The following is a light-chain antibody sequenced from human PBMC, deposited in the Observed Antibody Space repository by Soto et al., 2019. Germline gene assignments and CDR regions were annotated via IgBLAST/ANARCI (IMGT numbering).Light chain of an antibody. Sequence: EIVMTQSPATLSVSPGERATLSCRASQSVGSNLAWFQQRPGQAPRLLIYGASTRATDIPARFSGSGSGTEFTLTISSLQSEDFAVYYCQQYNNWPPYTFGQGTKVEIK. CDR1: QSVGSN. J-gene: IGKJ2*01. CDR2: GAS. V-gene: IGKV3-15*01. CDR3: QQYNNWPPYT.